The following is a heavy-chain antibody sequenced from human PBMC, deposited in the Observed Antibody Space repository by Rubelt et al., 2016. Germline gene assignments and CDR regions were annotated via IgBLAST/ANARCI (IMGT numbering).Heavy chain of an antibody. CDR3: ARDESSSGGGTVDP. CDR1: TFSRYS. CDR2: ISSSSSTI. D-gene: IGHD6-13*01. J-gene: IGHJ5*02. V-gene: IGHV3-48*04. Sequence: TFSRYSMNWVRQAPGKGLEWVSYISSSSSTIYYADSVKGRFTISRDNAKNSLYLQMNSLRAEDTAVYYCARDESSSGGGTVDPWGQGTLVTVSS.